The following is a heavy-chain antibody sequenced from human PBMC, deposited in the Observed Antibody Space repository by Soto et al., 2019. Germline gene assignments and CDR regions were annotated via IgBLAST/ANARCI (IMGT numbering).Heavy chain of an antibody. V-gene: IGHV1-69*13. J-gene: IGHJ6*02. CDR2: IIPIFGTA. CDR3: AVNWNEYYYYGMDV. D-gene: IGHD1-20*01. CDR1: GGTFSSYA. Sequence: SVKVSCKASGGTFSSYAISWVRQAPGQGLERMGGIIPIFGTANYAQKFQGRVTITADESTSTAYMELSSLRSEDTAVYYCAVNWNEYYYYGMDVWGQGTTVTVSS.